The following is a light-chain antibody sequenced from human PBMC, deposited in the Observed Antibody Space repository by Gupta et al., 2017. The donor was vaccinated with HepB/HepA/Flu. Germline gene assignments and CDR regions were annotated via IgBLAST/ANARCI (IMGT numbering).Light chain of an antibody. Sequence: IVMTPTPLPLSVLPGQPASISCISRQSLLHSDGTTYLYWYQQKPGQPPQLLIYEVSNRVSGVPDRFSGSGSGTDFTLKISRLEAEDVGVYYCKQSRHLPWTFGQGTKVEIK. J-gene: IGKJ1*01. V-gene: IGKV2D-29*01. CDR2: EVS. CDR1: QSLLHSDGTTY. CDR3: KQSRHLPWT.